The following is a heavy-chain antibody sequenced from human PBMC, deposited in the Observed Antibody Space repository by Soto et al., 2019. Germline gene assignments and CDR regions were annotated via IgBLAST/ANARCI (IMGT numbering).Heavy chain of an antibody. V-gene: IGHV4-30-2*01. CDR1: GGSISSGGYS. D-gene: IGHD6-19*01. CDR2: IYHSGST. J-gene: IGHJ4*02. Sequence: TLSLTCAVSGGSISSGGYSWSWIRQPPGKGLEWIGYIYHSGSTYYNPSLKSRVTISVDRSKNQFSLKLSSVTAADTAVYYCARGLTAVAAPFDYWGQGTLVTVSS. CDR3: ARGLTAVAAPFDY.